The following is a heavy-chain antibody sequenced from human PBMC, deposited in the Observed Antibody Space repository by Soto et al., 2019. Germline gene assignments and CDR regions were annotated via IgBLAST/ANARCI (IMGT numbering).Heavy chain of an antibody. CDR1: GFTFSSYS. CDR2: ISSSSSYI. V-gene: IGHV3-21*01. D-gene: IGHD2-8*01. J-gene: IGHJ4*02. Sequence: GGSLRLSCAASGFTFSSYSMNWVRQAPGKGLEWVSSISSSSSYIYYADSVKGRFTISRDNAKNSLYLQMNSLRAEDTAVYYCAREGPDAPSQYCTNGVCYSCDYWGQGTLVTVSS. CDR3: AREGPDAPSQYCTNGVCYSCDY.